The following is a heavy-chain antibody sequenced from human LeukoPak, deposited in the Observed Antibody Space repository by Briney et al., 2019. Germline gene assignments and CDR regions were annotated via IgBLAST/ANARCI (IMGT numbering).Heavy chain of an antibody. CDR2: INAGNGNT. D-gene: IGHD2-2*01. Sequence: ASVKVSCKASGYTLTSYAMHWVRQAPGQRLEWMGWINAGNGNTKYSQKFQGRVTITRDTSASTAYMELSSLRSEDTAVYYCARGERCSSTSCYAMSEYFQHWGQGSLVTVSS. CDR1: GYTLTSYA. V-gene: IGHV1-3*01. CDR3: ARGERCSSTSCYAMSEYFQH. J-gene: IGHJ1*01.